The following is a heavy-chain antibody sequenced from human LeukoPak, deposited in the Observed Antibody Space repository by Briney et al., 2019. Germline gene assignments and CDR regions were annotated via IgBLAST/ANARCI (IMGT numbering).Heavy chain of an antibody. CDR1: GFTFSSYE. J-gene: IGHJ4*02. Sequence: GGSLRLSCAASGFTFSSYEMNWVRQAPGKGLEWVANIKKDGSEKKYVDSVKGRFAISRDNGKNTLYLQMNSLRAEDTAVYYCARNRGTYYGLNDYWGQGTRVTVSS. D-gene: IGHD1-26*01. CDR3: ARNRGTYYGLNDY. CDR2: IKKDGSEK. V-gene: IGHV3-7*01.